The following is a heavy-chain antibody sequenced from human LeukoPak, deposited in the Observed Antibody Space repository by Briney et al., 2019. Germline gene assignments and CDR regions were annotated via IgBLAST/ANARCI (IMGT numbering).Heavy chain of an antibody. Sequence: GRFTISRDNAKNSLYLQMNSLRAEDTAVYYCARDISDYDILTGLDYWGQGTLVTVSS. V-gene: IGHV3-11*06. D-gene: IGHD3-9*01. CDR3: ARDISDYDILTGLDY. J-gene: IGHJ4*02.